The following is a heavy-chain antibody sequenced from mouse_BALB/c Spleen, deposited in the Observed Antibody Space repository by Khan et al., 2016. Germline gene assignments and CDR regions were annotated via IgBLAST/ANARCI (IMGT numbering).Heavy chain of an antibody. V-gene: IGHV2-9*02. J-gene: IGHJ3*01. CDR1: GFSLTSYG. D-gene: IGHD3-2*01. Sequence: QVQLKESGPGLVAPSQSLSITCTVSGFSLTSYGVHWVRQPPGKGLEWLGVIWAGGSTNYNSALMSRLSISKANSKSQVFLKMNSLQTDDTAMYYCARDGRQRGLRTWFAYWGQGTLVTVSA. CDR3: ARDGRQRGLRTWFAY. CDR2: IWAGGST.